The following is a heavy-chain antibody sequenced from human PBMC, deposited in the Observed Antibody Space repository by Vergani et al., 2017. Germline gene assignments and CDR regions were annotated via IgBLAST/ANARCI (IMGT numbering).Heavy chain of an antibody. J-gene: IGHJ6*02. Sequence: VQLVESGGGLVKPGGSLRLSCAASGFTFSDYYMSWIRQAPGKGLEWVGFIRSKAYGGTTEYAASVKGRFTISRDDSKSIAYLQMNSLKTEDTAVYYCTRLPTAKPYYYYYGMDVWGQGTTVTVSS. CDR2: IRSKAYGGTT. CDR1: GFTFSDYY. CDR3: TRLPTAKPYYYYYGMDV. V-gene: IGHV3-49*05. D-gene: IGHD5-18*01.